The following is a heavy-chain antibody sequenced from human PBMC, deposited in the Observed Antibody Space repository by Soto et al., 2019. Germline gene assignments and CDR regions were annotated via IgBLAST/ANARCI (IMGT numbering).Heavy chain of an antibody. CDR1: GFTFSSYA. V-gene: IGHV3-30-3*01. J-gene: IGHJ4*02. CDR2: ISYDGSNK. CDR3: ARADAYYYDSSGYYYFDY. D-gene: IGHD3-22*01. Sequence: QVQLVESGGGVVQPGRSLRLSCAASGFTFSSYAMHWVRQAPGKGLEWVAVISYDGSNKYYADSVKGRFTISRDNSKNTLYLQMNSLRAEDTAVYYCARADAYYYDSSGYYYFDYWGQGTLVTVSS.